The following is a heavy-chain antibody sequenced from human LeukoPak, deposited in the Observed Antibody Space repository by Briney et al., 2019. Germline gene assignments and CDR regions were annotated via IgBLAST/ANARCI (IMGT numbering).Heavy chain of an antibody. J-gene: IGHJ5*02. Sequence: ASVKVSCKASGGTFSSYAISWVRQAPGQGLEWMGGIIPIFGTANYAQKLQGRVTMTTDTSTSTAYMELRSLRSDDTAVYYCARVNSYYDFWSGYLLAGFDPWGQGTLVTVSS. CDR2: IIPIFGTA. D-gene: IGHD3-3*01. CDR1: GGTFSSYA. V-gene: IGHV1-69*05. CDR3: ARVNSYYDFWSGYLLAGFDP.